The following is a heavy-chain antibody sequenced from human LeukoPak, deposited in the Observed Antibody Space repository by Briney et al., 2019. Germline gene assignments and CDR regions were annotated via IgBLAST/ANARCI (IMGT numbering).Heavy chain of an antibody. J-gene: IGHJ4*02. CDR1: GDSFSYFY. V-gene: IGHV4-59*01. CDR2: TYNSGST. D-gene: IGHD6-13*01. Sequence: TTSETLSLTCTVSGDSFSYFYWSWIRQPPGKGREWIGYTYNSGSTNYNPSRKSRVTISLDTSKNQFSLKLSSVTAADTAVYYCARGVVAAAGRTFDFWGQGTLVTVSS. CDR3: ARGVVAAAGRTFDF.